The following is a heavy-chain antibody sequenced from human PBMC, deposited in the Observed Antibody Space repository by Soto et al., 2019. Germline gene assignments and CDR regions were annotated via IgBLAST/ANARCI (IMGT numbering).Heavy chain of an antibody. Sequence: QVQLVESGGGVVQPGRSLRLSCAASGFTFNSYTIHWVRQAPGKGLEWVALISYDGSNNYYADSVKGRFTISRDNSKNTLYLQMTSLRAGDTAVYFCARGSQYYYDGSGPLDCWGQGTLVTVSS. CDR1: GFTFNSYT. CDR3: ARGSQYYYDGSGPLDC. J-gene: IGHJ4*02. V-gene: IGHV3-30-3*01. CDR2: ISYDGSNN. D-gene: IGHD3-22*01.